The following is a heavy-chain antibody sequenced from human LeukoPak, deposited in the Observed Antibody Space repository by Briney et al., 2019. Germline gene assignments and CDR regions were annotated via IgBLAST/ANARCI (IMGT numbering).Heavy chain of an antibody. J-gene: IGHJ4*02. D-gene: IGHD3-10*01. V-gene: IGHV3-48*04. Sequence: GGSLRLSCAASGFTVSSNYMNWVRQAPGKGLEWVSYISSSSSTIYYADSVKGRFTISRDNAKNSLYLQMNSLRAEDTAVYYCARDSYGSGSYYRIDYWGQGTLVTVSS. CDR3: ARDSYGSGSYYRIDY. CDR1: GFTVSSNY. CDR2: ISSSSSTI.